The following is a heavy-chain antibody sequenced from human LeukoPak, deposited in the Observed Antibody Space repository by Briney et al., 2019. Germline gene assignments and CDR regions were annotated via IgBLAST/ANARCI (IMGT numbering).Heavy chain of an antibody. Sequence: GGSLRLSCAASGFTFSSYAISWVRQAPGKGLEWVSAISGSGGSTYYADSVKGRFTISRDNSKNTLYLQMNSLRAEDTAVYQCAKGRYYHDNSDAFEIWGQGTMVTVSS. V-gene: IGHV3-23*01. CDR2: ISGSGGST. CDR1: GFTFSSYA. J-gene: IGHJ3*02. CDR3: AKGRYYHDNSDAFEI. D-gene: IGHD3-22*01.